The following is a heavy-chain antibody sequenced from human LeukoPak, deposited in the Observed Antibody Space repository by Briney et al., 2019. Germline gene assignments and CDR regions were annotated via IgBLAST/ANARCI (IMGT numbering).Heavy chain of an antibody. CDR2: IYYSGIT. CDR3: AEHGLAYDLWSDPRPFDF. D-gene: IGHD3-3*01. V-gene: IGHV4-30-4*01. J-gene: IGHJ2*01. CDR1: GGSISSDDYY. Sequence: PSQTLSLTCTVSGGSISSDDYYWSWIRQPPGKGLEWIGYIYYSGITYYNPSLKSRVTMSVDTSKNQFSLQLSSVTAADTAVYYCAEHGLAYDLWSDPRPFDFWGRGTLVTVSS.